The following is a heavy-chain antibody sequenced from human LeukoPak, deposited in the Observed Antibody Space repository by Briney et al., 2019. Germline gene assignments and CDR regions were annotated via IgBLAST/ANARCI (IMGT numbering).Heavy chain of an antibody. V-gene: IGHV3-48*03. CDR1: GFTFSSYE. CDR3: ARDFRGSSWPLSDY. Sequence: GGSLRLSCAASGFTFSSYEMNWVRQAPGQGLEWVSYISNSGSTRYYADSVKGRFTISRDNAKNALYLQMNSLRAEDTAVYFCARDFRGSSWPLSDYWGQGTLVTVSS. J-gene: IGHJ4*02. D-gene: IGHD6-13*01. CDR2: ISNSGSTR.